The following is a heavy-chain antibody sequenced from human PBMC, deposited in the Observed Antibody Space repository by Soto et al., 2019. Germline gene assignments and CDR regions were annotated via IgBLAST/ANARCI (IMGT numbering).Heavy chain of an antibody. CDR2: ITWNSGTI. CDR1: GFTFDDYA. CDR3: AKDSVFGVATGGCFDF. D-gene: IGHD3-3*01. V-gene: IGHV3-9*01. Sequence: EVQLVESGGGLIQPGRSLRLSCAASGFTFDDYAMHWVRQAPGKGLEWVSGITWNSGTIGYPDSVKGRFTISRDNAKHSRYLQINSLRVEDTALYYCAKDSVFGVATGGCFDFCGQGTLVTVSS. J-gene: IGHJ4*02.